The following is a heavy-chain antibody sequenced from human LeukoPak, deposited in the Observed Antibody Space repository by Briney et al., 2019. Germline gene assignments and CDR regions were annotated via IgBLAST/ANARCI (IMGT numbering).Heavy chain of an antibody. J-gene: IGHJ4*02. V-gene: IGHV3-23*01. CDR3: AKAGAIKFDF. Sequence: GGSLRLSCAASGFTVSSKYMSWVRQAPGKGLEWVSGISGSGSGTYYADSVKGRITISRDNSKNTLHLEMNSVTTEDTAVYYCAKAGAIKFDFWGQGILVTVSS. D-gene: IGHD1-26*01. CDR2: ISGSGSGT. CDR1: GFTVSSKY.